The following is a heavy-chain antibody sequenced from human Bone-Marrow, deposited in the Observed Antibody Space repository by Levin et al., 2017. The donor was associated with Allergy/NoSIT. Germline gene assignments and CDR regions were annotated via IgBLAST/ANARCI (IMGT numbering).Heavy chain of an antibody. V-gene: IGHV3-23*01. Sequence: GGSLRLSCAASGFTFSSYAMSWVRQAPGKGLEWVSAISASGGSTYYADSVKGRFTISRGNSKNTLYLQMNSLRAEDTAVYYCAKERVGSTNFDYWGQGALVTVS. J-gene: IGHJ4*02. D-gene: IGHD1-26*01. CDR2: ISASGGST. CDR3: AKERVGSTNFDY. CDR1: GFTFSSYA.